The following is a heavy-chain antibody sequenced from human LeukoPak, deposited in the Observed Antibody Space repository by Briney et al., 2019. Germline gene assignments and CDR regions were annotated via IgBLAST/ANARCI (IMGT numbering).Heavy chain of an antibody. J-gene: IGHJ4*02. CDR2: IIPIFGSA. Sequence: GASVKVSCKASGCTFISYAISWVRQAPGQGLEWMGGIIPIFGSANYAQKFQGRVTITADESTSTAYMELSRLRSDDTAVYYCARQLPSPNDHYYCDYWGQGTLVTVSS. D-gene: IGHD1-1*01. CDR3: ARQLPSPNDHYYCDY. CDR1: GCTFISYA. V-gene: IGHV1-69*13.